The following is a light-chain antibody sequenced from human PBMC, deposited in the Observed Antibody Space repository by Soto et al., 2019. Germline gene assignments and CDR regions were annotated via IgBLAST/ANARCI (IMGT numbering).Light chain of an antibody. J-gene: IGKJ5*01. CDR3: QQRSNWPIT. Sequence: EIVLTQSPATLSLSPGERATLSCRASQSVSSYLAWHQQKPGQAPRLLIYDASNRATGIPARFSGSGSGIDFTLTISSLEPEDFAVYYCQQRSNWPITFGQGTRLEIK. CDR1: QSVSSY. V-gene: IGKV3-11*01. CDR2: DAS.